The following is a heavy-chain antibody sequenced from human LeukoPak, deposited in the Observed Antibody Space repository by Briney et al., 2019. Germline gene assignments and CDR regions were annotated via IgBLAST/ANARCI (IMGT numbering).Heavy chain of an antibody. D-gene: IGHD6-13*01. J-gene: IGHJ6*03. CDR3: ARVAEQLDPFYYYYYMDG. CDR2: IKQDGSEK. V-gene: IGHV3-7*01. CDR1: GFTFSRYW. Sequence: GGSLRLSCAASGFTFSRYWMSWVRQAPGKGLEWVAYIKQDGSEKYYVDSVKGRFTISRDNAKNSLYLQMNSLRSEDTAVYYCARVAEQLDPFYYYYYMDGWGKGTTVTVSS.